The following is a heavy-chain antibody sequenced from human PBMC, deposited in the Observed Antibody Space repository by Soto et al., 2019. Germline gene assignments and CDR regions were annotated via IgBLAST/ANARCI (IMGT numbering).Heavy chain of an antibody. V-gene: IGHV3-23*01. CDR3: ALGSSSSRRYYYYCMDV. Sequence: EVQLLESGGGLVQPGGSLRLSCAASGFTFSSYAMSWVRQAPGKGLEWVSAISGSGGSTYYADSVKGRFTISRDNSKNTLYLQMNSLRAEDTAVYYCALGSSSSRRYYYYCMDVWGQGTTVTVSS. J-gene: IGHJ6*02. CDR1: GFTFSSYA. D-gene: IGHD6-13*01. CDR2: ISGSGGST.